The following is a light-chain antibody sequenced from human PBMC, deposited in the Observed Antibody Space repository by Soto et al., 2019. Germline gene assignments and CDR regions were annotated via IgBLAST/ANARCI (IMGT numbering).Light chain of an antibody. CDR1: QTIGSN. V-gene: IGKV3-15*01. Sequence: EMVMTQSPATLSVSPGERATLSCRASQTIGSNLAWYQQKPGQAPRLLIYGASTTVTGIPARFSGSGSGTEFTLTISSLQTEDFEVYYRRQYHNWPPVNFGGGTKVDIK. CDR3: RQYHNWPPVN. CDR2: GAS. J-gene: IGKJ4*01.